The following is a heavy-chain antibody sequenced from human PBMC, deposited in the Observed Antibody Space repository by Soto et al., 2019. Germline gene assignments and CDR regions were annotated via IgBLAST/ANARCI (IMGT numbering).Heavy chain of an antibody. CDR3: ARPRSGLQEIDI. J-gene: IGHJ3*02. Sequence: PSETLSLTCTVSGGSISSSSYYWGWIRQPPGKGLEWIGSIYYSGSTYYNPSLKSRVTISVDTSKNQFSLKLSSVTAADTALYYCARPRSGLQEIDIWGQGTMVTVSS. D-gene: IGHD3-10*01. CDR2: IYYSGST. V-gene: IGHV4-39*01. CDR1: GGSISSSSYY.